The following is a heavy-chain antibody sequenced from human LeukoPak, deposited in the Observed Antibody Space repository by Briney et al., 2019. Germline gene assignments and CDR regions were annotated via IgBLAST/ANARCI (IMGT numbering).Heavy chain of an antibody. CDR2: INYSGST. Sequence: SETLSLTCAVYGGSFSGYYWSWIRQPPGKGLEWIGEINYSGSTNYNRSLKSRLSISVDKHNNQFSMKLSSVTPADTAVYYCARGVAAAGSRSRWFDPWGQGTLVTVSS. CDR1: GGSFSGYY. V-gene: IGHV4-34*01. D-gene: IGHD6-13*01. CDR3: ARGVAAAGSRSRWFDP. J-gene: IGHJ5*02.